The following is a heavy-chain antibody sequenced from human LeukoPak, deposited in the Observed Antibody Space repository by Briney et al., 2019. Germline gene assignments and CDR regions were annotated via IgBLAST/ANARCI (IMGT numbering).Heavy chain of an antibody. CDR3: AKNVGDGHHDS. D-gene: IGHD3-16*01. V-gene: IGHV3-23*01. J-gene: IGHJ5*01. Sequence: GGTRTLSCAASGFTFENFAMSWVRQAPGTGLEWVCAISGSGKTTYYIDSVKGRFTISRDNSKNTLSLQIDSLSAGDTATYFCAKNVGDGHHDSWGQGTLVAVSS. CDR2: ISGSGKTT. CDR1: GFTFENFA.